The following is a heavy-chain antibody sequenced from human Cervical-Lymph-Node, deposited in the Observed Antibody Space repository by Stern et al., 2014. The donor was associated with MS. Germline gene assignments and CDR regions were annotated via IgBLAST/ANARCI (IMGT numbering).Heavy chain of an antibody. CDR1: GYTFANYY. D-gene: IGHD4-17*01. CDR3: AGDKASGYGAHGY. J-gene: IGHJ4*02. CDR2: SSAGGEDT. Sequence: VQLVQSGAEVREPGASVKVSCKASGYTFANYYIHWIRQAPGHGLVWMGVSSAGGEDTDYAQEFQDRVTMTWDTSTATLYMELTSLTSEDTAVYYCAGDKASGYGAHGYWGQGTLVTVSS. V-gene: IGHV1-46*01.